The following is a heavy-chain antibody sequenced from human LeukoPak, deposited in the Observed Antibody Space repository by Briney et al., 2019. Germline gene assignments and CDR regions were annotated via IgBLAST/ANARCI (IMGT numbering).Heavy chain of an antibody. CDR3: ARQGYSSVWYGAGGLDV. J-gene: IGHJ6*02. V-gene: IGHV4-4*07. Sequence: SETLSLTCTVYSGSISSFYWGWVRQPAGKGLEWIGRIQTSGSTNYNPSLKSRVTISVDTSKNQFSLKLSSVTAADTAVYYCARQGYSSVWYGAGGLDVWGQGTTVTVSS. CDR1: SGSISSFY. D-gene: IGHD6-19*01. CDR2: IQTSGST.